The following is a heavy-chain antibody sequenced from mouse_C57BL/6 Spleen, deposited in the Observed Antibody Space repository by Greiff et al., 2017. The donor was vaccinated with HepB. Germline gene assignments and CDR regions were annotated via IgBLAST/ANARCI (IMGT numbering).Heavy chain of an antibody. CDR2: INPGSGGT. V-gene: IGHV1-54*01. CDR3: ARAFITTVVDYFDY. J-gene: IGHJ2*01. Sequence: QVHVKQSGAELVRPGTSVKVSCKASGYAFTNYLIEWVKQRPGQGLEWIGVINPGSGGTNYNEKFKGKATLTADKSSSTAYMQLSSLTSEDSAVYFCARAFITTVVDYFDYWGQGTTLTVSS. D-gene: IGHD1-1*01. CDR1: GYAFTNYL.